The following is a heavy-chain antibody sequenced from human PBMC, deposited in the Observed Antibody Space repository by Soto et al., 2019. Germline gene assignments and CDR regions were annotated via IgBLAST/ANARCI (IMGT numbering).Heavy chain of an antibody. V-gene: IGHV4-61*08. CDR2: IYYSGST. Sequence: NPSETLSLTCTVSGGSINSGGYYWAWIRQHPGKGLEWIGYIYYSGSTNYNPSLKSRVTISVDTSKNQFSLKLSSVTAADTAVYYCARMTSGLYGDYYFDYWGQGTLVTVSS. J-gene: IGHJ4*02. CDR1: GGSINSGGYY. D-gene: IGHD4-17*01. CDR3: ARMTSGLYGDYYFDY.